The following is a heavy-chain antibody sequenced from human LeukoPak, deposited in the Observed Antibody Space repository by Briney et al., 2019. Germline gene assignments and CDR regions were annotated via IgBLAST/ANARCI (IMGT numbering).Heavy chain of an antibody. CDR3: ARDYGDPRYYYYYMDV. J-gene: IGHJ6*03. CDR2: ISSGGGTI. V-gene: IGHV3-11*04. Sequence: GGSLRLSCAASGFTFSDYYMSWIRQAPGKGLEWVSYISSGGGTIYYADSVKDRFTISRDNAKKSLYLQMKSLRAEDTAVYYCARDYGDPRYYYYYMDVWGKGTTATVSS. D-gene: IGHD4-17*01. CDR1: GFTFSDYY.